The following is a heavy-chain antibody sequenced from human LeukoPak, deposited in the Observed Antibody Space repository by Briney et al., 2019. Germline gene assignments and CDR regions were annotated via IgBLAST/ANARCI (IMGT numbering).Heavy chain of an antibody. V-gene: IGHV4-39*02. CDR1: GGSMSSSSYY. J-gene: IGHJ4*02. D-gene: IGHD6-19*01. Sequence: SETLSLTCTVSGGSMSSSSYYWGWIRQSPGKGLEWIGSIYYSGANHYNPYLKSRVTMSVDTSKNQFSVKLTSVTATDTAVYYCVRVRGYWLVRGYLDYWGQGTQVTVSS. CDR3: VRVRGYWLVRGYLDY. CDR2: IYYSGAN.